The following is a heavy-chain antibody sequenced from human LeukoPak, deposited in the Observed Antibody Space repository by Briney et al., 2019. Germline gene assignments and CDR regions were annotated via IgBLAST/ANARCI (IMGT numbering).Heavy chain of an antibody. D-gene: IGHD3-9*01. CDR3: ARGTEDVLRYFDWLFDY. V-gene: IGHV3-21*01. CDR2: ISSSSSYI. Sequence: GGSLRLSCAASGFTFSSYSMNWVRQAPGKGLEWVSSISSSSSYIYYADSVKGRFTISRDNAKNSLYLQMNSLRAEDTAVYYCARGTEDVLRYFDWLFDYWGQGTLVTVSS. J-gene: IGHJ4*02. CDR1: GFTFSSYS.